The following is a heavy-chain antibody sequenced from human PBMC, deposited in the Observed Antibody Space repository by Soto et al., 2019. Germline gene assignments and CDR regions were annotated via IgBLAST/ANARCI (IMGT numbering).Heavy chain of an antibody. CDR3: ARRGGYGGYYFDY. D-gene: IGHD5-12*01. V-gene: IGHV1-3*01. CDR1: GYTFTSYA. J-gene: IGHJ4*02. Sequence: ASVKVSCKASGYTFTSYAMHWVRQAPGQRLEWMGWINAGNGNTKYSQKFQGRVTITRDTSASTAYMELSSLRSEDTAVYYCARRGGYGGYYFDYCGQGTLVTVSS. CDR2: INAGNGNT.